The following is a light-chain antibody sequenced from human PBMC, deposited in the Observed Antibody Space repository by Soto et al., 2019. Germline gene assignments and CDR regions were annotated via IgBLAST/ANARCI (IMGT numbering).Light chain of an antibody. Sequence: DIQMTQSPSSMSTSVGDRVTIISRTSQSVSTYLDWYQQRPGKAPKLLIYGASSLQSGVPSRFSGSGSGTHFTLTISSLQPEDFATYYCLQSYSTPWTFGQGTKVDIK. CDR3: LQSYSTPWT. V-gene: IGKV1-39*01. CDR1: QSVSTY. J-gene: IGKJ1*01. CDR2: GAS.